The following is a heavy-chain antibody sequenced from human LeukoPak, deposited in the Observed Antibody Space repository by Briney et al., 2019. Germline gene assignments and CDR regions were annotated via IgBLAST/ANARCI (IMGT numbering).Heavy chain of an antibody. Sequence: ASVKVSCKASGYTFTGYYMHWVRQAPGQGLEWMGWINPNSGGTNYAQKFQGRVTMTRDTSISTAYMELSRLRSDDTAVYYCARDLGRDFWSGYPDYWGQGTLVTVS. CDR3: ARDLGRDFWSGYPDY. V-gene: IGHV1-2*02. J-gene: IGHJ4*02. D-gene: IGHD3-3*01. CDR1: GYTFTGYY. CDR2: INPNSGGT.